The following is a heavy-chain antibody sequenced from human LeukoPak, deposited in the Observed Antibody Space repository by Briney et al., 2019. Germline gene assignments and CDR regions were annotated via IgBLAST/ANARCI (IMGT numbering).Heavy chain of an antibody. CDR1: GFTFSTSW. Sequence: PGGSLRLSCAASGFTFSTSWMHWVRQAPGKGLVWVSRISGDGSSTTYADSVKGRFAISRDNAKNMLYLQMNSLRAEDTAVYYCARKPAPADWGQGTLVTVSS. CDR3: ARKPAPAD. CDR2: ISGDGSST. V-gene: IGHV3-74*03. J-gene: IGHJ4*02. D-gene: IGHD6-25*01.